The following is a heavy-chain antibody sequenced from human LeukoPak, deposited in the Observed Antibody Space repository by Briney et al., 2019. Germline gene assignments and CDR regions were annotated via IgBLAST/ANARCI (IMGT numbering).Heavy chain of an antibody. J-gene: IGHJ4*02. CDR3: ARGYALYSGRYIDFDY. Sequence: ASVKVSCTASGYTFTGHYMSWVRQAPGQGLEWMGWINPNNGDTNYAQKFQGRVTMTRDTSISTAYMELSRLRSDDTAVYYCARGYALYSGRYIDFDYWGQGTLVTVSS. CDR2: INPNNGDT. D-gene: IGHD1-26*01. CDR1: GYTFTGHY. V-gene: IGHV1-2*02.